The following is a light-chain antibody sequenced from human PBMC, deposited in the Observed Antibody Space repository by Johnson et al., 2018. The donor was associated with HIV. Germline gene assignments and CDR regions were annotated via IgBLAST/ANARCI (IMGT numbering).Light chain of an antibody. CDR2: EHN. J-gene: IGLJ1*01. CDR1: SSDIGKNY. V-gene: IGLV1-51*02. CDR3: GTWDSCLSAGRYV. Sequence: QSVLTQPPSVSAAPGQKVTISCSGSSSDIGKNYVSWYQQLPGTAPKLLVYEHNKRPSGIPDRFSGSNSGTSATLGIPGLQAGDEADYYCGTWDSCLSAGRYVFGTGTKVTVL.